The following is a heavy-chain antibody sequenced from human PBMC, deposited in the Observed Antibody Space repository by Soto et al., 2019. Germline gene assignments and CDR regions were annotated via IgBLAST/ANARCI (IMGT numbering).Heavy chain of an antibody. CDR2: IPYDGMNE. J-gene: IGHJ4*02. CDR1: GFTFSTYA. CDR3: ARTVIIRQYFDY. V-gene: IGHV3-30*04. Sequence: QVQLVESGGGVVQPGRSLRLSCAASGFTFSTYAMHWVRQAPGKGLEWVADIPYDGMNEHYSDSVNGRFTISRDNSKNTLYLKMNSQRDEDTAVYYCARTVIIRQYFDYCGQGTLVTVSS. D-gene: IGHD3-22*01.